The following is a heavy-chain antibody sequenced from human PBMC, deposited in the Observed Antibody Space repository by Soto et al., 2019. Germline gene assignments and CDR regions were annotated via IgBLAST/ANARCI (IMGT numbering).Heavy chain of an antibody. D-gene: IGHD1-26*01. CDR3: ARGARGRWADYYDDYLDV. V-gene: IGHV4-59*01. CDR1: GGSISSYY. J-gene: IGHJ6*03. CDR2: SSYSGST. Sequence: QVQLQESGPGLVKPSETLSLTCTVSGGSISSYYWSWIRQPPGKGLEWIGYSSYSGSTNYNPSLKARSPTYVAEATIPFSLQQSSATAADAALYCGARGARGRWADYYDDYLDVWGKGTTVTVSS.